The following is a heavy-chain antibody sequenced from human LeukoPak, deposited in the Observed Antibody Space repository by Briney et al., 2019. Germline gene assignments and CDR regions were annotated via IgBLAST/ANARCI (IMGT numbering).Heavy chain of an antibody. V-gene: IGHV3-7*01. CDR1: GFSISGSW. D-gene: IGHD6-19*01. Sequence: GGSLRLSCAASGFSISGSWMSWVRQAPGKGLEWVANIKQDGGEKYYVDSVKGRFTISRDNAKNSLYLQMNSLRAEDTAVYYCARVGSGADRRFDYWGQGTLVTVSS. CDR3: ARVGSGADRRFDY. CDR2: IKQDGGEK. J-gene: IGHJ4*02.